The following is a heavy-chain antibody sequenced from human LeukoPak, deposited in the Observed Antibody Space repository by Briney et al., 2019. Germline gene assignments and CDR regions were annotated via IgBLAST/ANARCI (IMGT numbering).Heavy chain of an antibody. CDR1: GFTLNRCW. V-gene: IGHV3-7*01. D-gene: IGHD1-26*01. J-gene: IGHJ4*02. CDR3: AKYGKQWELPPGYFDY. Sequence: GGSLRLSCVVSGFTLNRCWMNWVRQAPGKGLEWVAHINPDGRDTYYVDSVKGRFTISRDNSKNTLYLQMNSLRAEDTAVYYCAKYGKQWELPPGYFDYWGQGTLVTVSS. CDR2: INPDGRDT.